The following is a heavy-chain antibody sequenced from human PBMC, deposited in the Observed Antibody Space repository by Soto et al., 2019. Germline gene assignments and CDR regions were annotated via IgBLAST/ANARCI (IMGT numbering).Heavy chain of an antibody. CDR3: AKGGKVVIAEFLWLRKQEQFDY. D-gene: IGHD6-13*01. Sequence: GGSLRLSCAASGFTFSSYAMSWVRQAPGKGLEWVSAISGSGGSTYYADSVKGRFTISRDNSKNTLYLQMNSLRAEDTAVYYCAKGGKVVIAEFLWLRKQEQFDYWGQGTLVTVSS. J-gene: IGHJ4*02. CDR1: GFTFSSYA. CDR2: ISGSGGST. V-gene: IGHV3-23*01.